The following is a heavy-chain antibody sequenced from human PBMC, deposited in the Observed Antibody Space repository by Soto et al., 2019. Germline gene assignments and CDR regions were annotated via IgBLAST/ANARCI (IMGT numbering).Heavy chain of an antibody. CDR1: GFTFSSYG. J-gene: IGHJ2*01. V-gene: IGHV3-30*18. Sequence: QVQLVESGGGGVQPGRSLRLSCAASGFTFSSYGMHWVRQAPGKGLEWVAGIAYDGSNKYYADSVKGQFTISRDNSKDTLYLQMNSLRAEDTAVYYCAKDAPLGWYFDLWGRGTLVTVSS. CDR3: AKDAPLGWYFDL. CDR2: IAYDGSNK. D-gene: IGHD7-27*01.